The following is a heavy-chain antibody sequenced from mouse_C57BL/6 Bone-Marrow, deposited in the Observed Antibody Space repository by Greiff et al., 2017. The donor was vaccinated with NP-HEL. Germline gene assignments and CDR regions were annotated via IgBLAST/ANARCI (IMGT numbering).Heavy chain of an antibody. Sequence: EVQLQESGGGLVQPKGSLKLSCAASGFSFNTYAMNWVRQAPGKGLEWVARIRSKSNNYATYYADSVKDRFTISRDDSESMLYLQMNNLKTEDTAMYYCVRPPNWDLGAMDYWGQGTSVTVSS. D-gene: IGHD4-1*01. CDR2: IRSKSNNYAT. J-gene: IGHJ4*01. CDR3: VRPPNWDLGAMDY. V-gene: IGHV10-1*01. CDR1: GFSFNTYA.